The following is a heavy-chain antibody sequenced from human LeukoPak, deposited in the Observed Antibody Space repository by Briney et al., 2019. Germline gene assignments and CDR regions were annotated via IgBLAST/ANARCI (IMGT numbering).Heavy chain of an antibody. V-gene: IGHV1-46*01. CDR2: INPSGGST. Sequence: ASVKVSCKASGYTFTSYYMHWVRQAPGQGLEWMGIINPSGGSTSYAQKFQGRVTMTRDMSTSTVYMELSSLRSEDTAVYHCARVSVPSRIAAAGEDYWGQGTLVTVSS. J-gene: IGHJ4*02. CDR3: ARVSVPSRIAAAGEDY. CDR1: GYTFTSYY. D-gene: IGHD6-13*01.